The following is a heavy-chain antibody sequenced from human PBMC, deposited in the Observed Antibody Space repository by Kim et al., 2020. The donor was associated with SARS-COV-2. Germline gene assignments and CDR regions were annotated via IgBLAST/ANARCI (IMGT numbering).Heavy chain of an antibody. CDR3: ARDGRTVTTVFYYYYYGMDV. CDR1: GGSFSGYY. V-gene: IGHV4-34*01. D-gene: IGHD4-17*01. CDR2: ITHSGST. Sequence: SETLSLTCAVYGGSFSGYYWSWIRQPPGKGLEWIGEITHSGSTNYNPSLKSRVTISVDTSKNQFSLKLSSVTAADTAVYYCARDGRTVTTVFYYYYYGMDVGGQGTRVTVSS. J-gene: IGHJ6*02.